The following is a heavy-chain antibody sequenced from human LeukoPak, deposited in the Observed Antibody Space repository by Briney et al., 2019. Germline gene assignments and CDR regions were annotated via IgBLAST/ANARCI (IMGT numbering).Heavy chain of an antibody. D-gene: IGHD6-13*01. CDR3: ARRVAAAGTTWFDP. V-gene: IGHV4-38-2*01. CDR1: GYSISSGYY. CDR2: IYHSGST. J-gene: IGHJ5*02. Sequence: SETLSLTCAVSGYSISSGYYWGWIRQPPGKGLEGIGSIYHSGSTYYNPSLKSRVTISVDTSKNQFSLKLSSVTAADTAVYYCARRVAAAGTTWFDPWGQGTLVTVSS.